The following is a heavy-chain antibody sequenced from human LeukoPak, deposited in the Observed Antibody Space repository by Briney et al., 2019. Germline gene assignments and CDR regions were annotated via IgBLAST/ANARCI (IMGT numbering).Heavy chain of an antibody. CDR1: GYTFTSYG. D-gene: IGHD3-16*01. CDR2: ISAYNGNT. V-gene: IGHV1-18*01. Sequence: RASVKVSCKASGYTFTSYGISWVRQAPGQGLEWMGWISAYNGNTNYAQKLQGRVTMTTDTSTSTAYMELRSLGSDDTDVYYCARNGGWSLYDEIDYWGQGTLVTVSS. CDR3: ARNGGWSLYDEIDY. J-gene: IGHJ4*02.